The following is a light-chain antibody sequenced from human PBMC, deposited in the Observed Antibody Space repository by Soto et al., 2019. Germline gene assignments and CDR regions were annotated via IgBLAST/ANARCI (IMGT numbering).Light chain of an antibody. V-gene: IGKV1-27*01. CDR1: QGISNY. CDR2: SAS. Sequence: DIQLTQSPSSLSASVGDRVTITCRVSQGISNYLRYRLRPGKVPRLLIYSASNLQSGVPSRFSGSGSGTDFTLTIGSLQPEDVATYCGQQFGTSYPKTFGQGTKVDIK. CDR3: QQFGTSYPKT. J-gene: IGKJ2*01.